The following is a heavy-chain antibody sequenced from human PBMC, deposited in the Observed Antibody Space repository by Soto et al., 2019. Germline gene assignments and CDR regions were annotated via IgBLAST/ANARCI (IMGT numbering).Heavy chain of an antibody. V-gene: IGHV3-33*01. CDR3: VRDRGTGTWYFDY. Sequence: GSLRLSCAASGFMFSSYAMNWVRQAPGKGLEWVAVVWYDGTKKYYSDSVRGRFSVSRDNSKNTVNLQMNSLRAEDTAVYYCVRDRGTGTWYFDYWGQGILVTVSS. CDR2: VWYDGTKK. J-gene: IGHJ4*01. D-gene: IGHD1-7*01. CDR1: GFMFSSYA.